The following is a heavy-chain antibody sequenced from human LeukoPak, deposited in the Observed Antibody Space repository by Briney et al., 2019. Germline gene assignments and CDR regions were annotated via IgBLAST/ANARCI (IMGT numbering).Heavy chain of an antibody. Sequence: GGSLRLSCAASGFIFISYSINWVRQAPGKGLEWVSYISISSGTISYADSVRGRFTISIDNAKNSLYLQMNSLRAEDTAVYYCARDTHYSFDYWGQGTLVIVSS. V-gene: IGHV3-48*01. CDR3: ARDTHYSFDY. CDR1: GFIFISYS. CDR2: ISISSGTI. D-gene: IGHD2-21*01. J-gene: IGHJ4*02.